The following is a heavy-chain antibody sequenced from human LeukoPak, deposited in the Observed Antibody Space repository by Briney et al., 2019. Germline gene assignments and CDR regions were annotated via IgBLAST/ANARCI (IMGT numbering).Heavy chain of an antibody. CDR3: ARDSLYYDILTGYYYYYYGMDV. V-gene: IGHV4-34*01. J-gene: IGHJ6*02. CDR1: GGSFSGYY. CDR2: INHSGST. D-gene: IGHD3-9*01. Sequence: SETLSLTCAVYGGSFSGYYWSWIRQPPGKGLEWIGEINHSGSTNYNPSLKSRVTISVDTSKNQSSLKLSSVTAADTAVYYCARDSLYYDILTGYYYYYYGMDVWGQGTTVTVSS.